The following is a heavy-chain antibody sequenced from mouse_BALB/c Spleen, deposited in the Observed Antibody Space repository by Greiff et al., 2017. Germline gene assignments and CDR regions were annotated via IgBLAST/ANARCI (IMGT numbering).Heavy chain of an antibody. V-gene: IGHV5-12-2*01. CDR2: ISNGGGST. Sequence: DVKLVESGGGLVQPGGSLKLSCAASGFTFSSYTMSWVRQTPEKRLEWVAYISNGGGSTYYPDTVKGRFTISRDNAKNTLYLQMSSLKSEDTAMYYCARHEVLLPIAYWGQGTLVTVSA. CDR3: ARHEVLLPIAY. J-gene: IGHJ3*01. D-gene: IGHD1-1*01. CDR1: GFTFSSYT.